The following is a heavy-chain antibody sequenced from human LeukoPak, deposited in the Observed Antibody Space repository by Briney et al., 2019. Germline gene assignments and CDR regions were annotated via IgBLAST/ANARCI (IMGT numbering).Heavy chain of an antibody. CDR2: IIPILGIA. D-gene: IGHD2-2*01. CDR1: GGTFSSYA. Sequence: SVKVSCKASGGTFSSYAISWVRQAPGQGLEWMGRIIPILGIANDAQKFQGRVTITADKSTSTAYMELSSLRSEDTAVYYCAREIVVVPAKLGYDHDAFDIWGQGTMVTVSS. CDR3: AREIVVVPAKLGYDHDAFDI. J-gene: IGHJ3*02. V-gene: IGHV1-69*04.